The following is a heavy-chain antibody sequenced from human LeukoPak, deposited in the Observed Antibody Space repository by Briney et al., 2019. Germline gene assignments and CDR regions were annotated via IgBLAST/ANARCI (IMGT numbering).Heavy chain of an antibody. D-gene: IGHD5-18*01. CDR3: TRSWIQLWTPDFDH. J-gene: IGHJ4*02. V-gene: IGHV1-2*06. CDR1: GYTFSGHY. CDR2: INPNSGGT. Sequence: ASVKVSCKASGYTFSGHYLHWVRQAPGQGLEWMGRINPNSGGTKYAQKFQNRVTMTSDTSVSTAYMELNGLRSDDTAIYYCTRSWIQLWTPDFDHWGQGTLVTVSS.